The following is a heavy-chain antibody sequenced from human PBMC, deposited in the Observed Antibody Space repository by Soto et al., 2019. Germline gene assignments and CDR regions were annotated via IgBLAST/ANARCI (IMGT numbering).Heavy chain of an antibody. D-gene: IGHD6-19*01. CDR3: ASARIVVAGTIVDY. CDR1: GYSLTSGYY. Sequence: SETLSLTCAVSGYSLTSGYYCGWIRQPPGKGLEWIGSIYHSGDTYYNPSLKNRVTISVDTSKNHFSLKLTSVTAADTAVYYCASARIVVAGTIVDYWGQGTLVTVSS. CDR2: IYHSGDT. J-gene: IGHJ4*02. V-gene: IGHV4-38-2*01.